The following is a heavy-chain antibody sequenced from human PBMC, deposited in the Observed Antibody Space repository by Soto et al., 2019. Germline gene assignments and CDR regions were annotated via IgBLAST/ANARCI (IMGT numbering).Heavy chain of an antibody. V-gene: IGHV3-23*01. D-gene: IGHD3-3*01. Sequence: GGSLRLSCAASGFTFSSYAMSWVRQAPGKGLEWVSAISGSGGSTYYADSVKGRFTISRDNSKNTLYLQMNSLRAEDTAVYYCAKDPNREGYDFWSGYYPQGYNWFDPWGQGTLVTVSS. CDR3: AKDPNREGYDFWSGYYPQGYNWFDP. J-gene: IGHJ5*02. CDR1: GFTFSSYA. CDR2: ISGSGGST.